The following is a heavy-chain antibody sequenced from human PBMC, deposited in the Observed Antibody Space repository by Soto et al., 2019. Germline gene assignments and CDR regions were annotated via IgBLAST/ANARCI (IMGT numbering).Heavy chain of an antibody. CDR3: ARYSSSWPNKYYYYGMDV. CDR1: GGSISSYY. V-gene: IGHV4-59*01. J-gene: IGHJ6*02. D-gene: IGHD6-13*01. Sequence: SETLSLTCTVSGGSISSYYWSWIRQPPGKGLEWIGYIYYSGSTNYNPSLKSRVTISVDTSKNQFSLKLSSVTAADTAVYYCARYSSSWPNKYYYYGMDVWGQGTTVTVSS. CDR2: IYYSGST.